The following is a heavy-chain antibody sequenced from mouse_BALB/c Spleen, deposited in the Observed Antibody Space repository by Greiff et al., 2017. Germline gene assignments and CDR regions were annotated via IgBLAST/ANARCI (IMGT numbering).Heavy chain of an antibody. J-gene: IGHJ1*01. V-gene: IGHV1-15*01. CDR1: GYTFTDYE. CDR2: IDPETGGT. CDR3: TRYRYNWYFDV. D-gene: IGHD1-2*01. Sequence: QVHVKQSGAELVRPGASVTLSCKASGYTFTDYEMHWVKQTPVHGLEWIGAIDPETGGTAYNQKFKGKATLTADKSSSTAYMELRSLTSEDSAVYYCTRYRYNWYFDVWGAGTTVTVSS.